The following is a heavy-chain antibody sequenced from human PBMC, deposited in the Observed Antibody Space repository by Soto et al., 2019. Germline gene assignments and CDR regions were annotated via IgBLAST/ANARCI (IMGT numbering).Heavy chain of an antibody. CDR1: GGSISSGDYY. J-gene: IGHJ4*02. CDR3: ARAQGSGFLVS. CDR2: IYYSGST. Sequence: TLSLTCTVSGGSISSGDYYWSWIRQPPGKGLEWIGYIYYSGSTYYNPSLKSRVTISVDTSKNQFSLKLSSVTAADTAVYYCARAQGSGFLVSWGQGTQVTVSS. D-gene: IGHD3-10*01. V-gene: IGHV4-30-4*01.